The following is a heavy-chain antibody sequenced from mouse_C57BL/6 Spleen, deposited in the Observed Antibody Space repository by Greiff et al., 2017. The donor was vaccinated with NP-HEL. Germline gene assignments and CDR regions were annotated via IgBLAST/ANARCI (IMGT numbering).Heavy chain of an antibody. V-gene: IGHV1-55*01. CDR3: ARDYYGSSYVWFAY. Sequence: VQLQQPGAELVKPGASVKMSCKASGYTFTSYWITWVKQRPGQGLEWIGDIYPGSGSTNYNEKFKSKATLTVDTSSSTTYMQLRSLTSEDSAVYYCARDYYGSSYVWFAYWGQGTLVTVSA. CDR2: IYPGSGST. J-gene: IGHJ3*01. D-gene: IGHD1-1*01. CDR1: GYTFTSYW.